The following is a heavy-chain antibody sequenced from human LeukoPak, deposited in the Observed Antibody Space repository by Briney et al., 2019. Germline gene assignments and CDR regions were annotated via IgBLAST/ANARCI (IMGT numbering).Heavy chain of an antibody. CDR3: ATLYSFDY. V-gene: IGHV4-39*01. CDR1: GGSISSGGYY. CDR2: IYYSGST. J-gene: IGHJ4*02. Sequence: PSQTLSLTCTVSGGSISSGGYYWGWIRQPPGKGLEWIGSIYYSGSTYYNPSLKSRVTISVDTSKNQFSLRLSSVTAADTAVYYCATLYSFDYWGQGTLVTVSS. D-gene: IGHD5-12*01.